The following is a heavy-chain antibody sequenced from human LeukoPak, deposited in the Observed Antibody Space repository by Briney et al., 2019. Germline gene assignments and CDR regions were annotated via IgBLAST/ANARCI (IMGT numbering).Heavy chain of an antibody. J-gene: IGHJ4*02. CDR3: ARGHDYVWGSYRLDFDY. D-gene: IGHD3-16*02. CDR2: ISAYNGNT. CDR1: GYTFTNYG. V-gene: IGHV1-18*01. Sequence: ASVKVSCKASGYTFTNYGISRVRQAPGQGLEWMGWISAYNGNTNYAQKLQGRVTMTTDTSTSTAYMELRSLRSDDTAVYYCARGHDYVWGSYRLDFDYWGQGTLVTVSS.